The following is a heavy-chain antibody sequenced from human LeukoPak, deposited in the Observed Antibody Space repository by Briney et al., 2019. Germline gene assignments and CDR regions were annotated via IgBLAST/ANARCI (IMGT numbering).Heavy chain of an antibody. CDR1: GFTFSNYA. CDR3: ARDRDSYGYLDY. Sequence: GGSLRLSCAASGFTFSNYAMSWVRQAPGKGLEWVSAISSGGDRTYYADSVEGRFTISRDNSKNTLYLQMNSLRAEDTVVYYCARDRDSYGYLDYWGQGTLVTVSS. V-gene: IGHV3-23*01. D-gene: IGHD5-18*01. J-gene: IGHJ4*02. CDR2: ISSGGDRT.